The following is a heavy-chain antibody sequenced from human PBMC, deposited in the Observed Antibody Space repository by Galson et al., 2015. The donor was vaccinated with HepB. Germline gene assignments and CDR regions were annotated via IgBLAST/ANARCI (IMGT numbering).Heavy chain of an antibody. V-gene: IGHV3-15*01. CDR1: GFTFSSAW. CDR2: IKSKTDGGTT. Sequence: SLRLSCAASGFTFSSAWMSWVRQAPGKGLEWVGRIKSKTDGGTTDYAAPVKGRFSISGDDSRKTLYLQMNSLKMEDTAVYYCNTDHTVVVEPSAIDFWGQGTLVTVSS. J-gene: IGHJ4*01. D-gene: IGHD2-2*02. CDR3: NTDHTVVVEPSAIDF.